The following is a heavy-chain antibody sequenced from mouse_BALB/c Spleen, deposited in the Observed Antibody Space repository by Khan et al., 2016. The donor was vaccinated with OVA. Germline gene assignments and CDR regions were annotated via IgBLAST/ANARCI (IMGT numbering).Heavy chain of an antibody. Sequence: VRLQQSGAELVKPGASVKLSCTASGFTIKATYLPWVKQRPEQGLEWIGRIAPANGHTNYAPQFQGQATITADTSSNTSYLQLHRLTSADTAVFYCALACDVPRDFEVWGAGTTGTGS. CDR3: ALACDVPRDFEV. CDR1: GFTIKATY. CDR2: IAPANGHT. J-gene: IGHJ1*01. V-gene: IGHV14-3*02. D-gene: IGHD2-3*01.